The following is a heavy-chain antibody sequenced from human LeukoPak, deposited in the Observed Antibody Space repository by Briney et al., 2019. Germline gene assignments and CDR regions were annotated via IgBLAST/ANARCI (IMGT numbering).Heavy chain of an antibody. CDR2: ISGSGGST. D-gene: IGHD2-2*02. CDR3: AKVPSYTVYSYYGMDV. Sequence: GGSLRLSCAASGFTFSSYAMSWVRQAPGKGLEWVSAISGSGGSTYYADSVKGRFTISRDNSKNTLYLQMNSLRAEDTAVYYCAKVPSYTVYSYYGMDVWGQGTAVTVSS. CDR1: GFTFSSYA. J-gene: IGHJ6*02. V-gene: IGHV3-23*01.